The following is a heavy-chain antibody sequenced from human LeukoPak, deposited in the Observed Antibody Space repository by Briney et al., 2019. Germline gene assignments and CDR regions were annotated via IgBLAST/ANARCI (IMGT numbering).Heavy chain of an antibody. J-gene: IGHJ4*02. CDR2: INPSSGST. CDR3: ARTYSSSWAYCDS. CDR1: GSTFTRYY. Sequence: ASVKVSCKASGSTFTRYYIHWVRQAPGQGLDWMGMINPSSGSTRFAQMFQDRVTMTRDTSTSAVYMELSSLTSEDTAMYYCARTYSSSWAYCDSWGQGTLVTVSS. V-gene: IGHV1-46*01. D-gene: IGHD6-13*01.